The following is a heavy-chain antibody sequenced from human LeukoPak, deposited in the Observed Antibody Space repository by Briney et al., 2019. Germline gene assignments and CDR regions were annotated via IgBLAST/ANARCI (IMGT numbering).Heavy chain of an antibody. CDR1: GGSISSGDYY. D-gene: IGHD2-21*01. CDR3: ARARGDCDFRIDY. Sequence: PSQTLSLTCTVSGGSISSGDYYWSWIRQPPGKGLEWIGYIYYSGSTYYNPSLKSRVTISVDTSKNQFSLKLSSVTAADTAVYYCARARGDCDFRIDYWGQGTLVTVSS. CDR2: IYYSGST. J-gene: IGHJ4*02. V-gene: IGHV4-30-4*08.